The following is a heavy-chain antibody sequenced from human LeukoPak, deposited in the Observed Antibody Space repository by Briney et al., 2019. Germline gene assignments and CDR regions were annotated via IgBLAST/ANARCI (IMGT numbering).Heavy chain of an antibody. CDR3: ARDMGIRGVRTPFDY. D-gene: IGHD3-10*01. CDR2: IDPGSGNT. Sequence: ASVKVSCTASGYTFTGYYMHWVRQAPGQGLESMGWIDPGSGNTEYAQKFQGRVTMTRDTSINTAYMELSRLTSDDTAVYYCARDMGIRGVRTPFDYWGQGTLVAVSS. J-gene: IGHJ4*02. CDR1: GYTFTGYY. V-gene: IGHV1-2*02.